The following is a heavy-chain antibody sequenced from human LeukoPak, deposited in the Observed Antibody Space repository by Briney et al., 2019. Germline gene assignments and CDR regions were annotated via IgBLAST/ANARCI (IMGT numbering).Heavy chain of an antibody. CDR1: GGSISSYY. D-gene: IGHD6-13*01. V-gene: IGHV4-59*12. J-gene: IGHJ4*02. CDR2: IDYSGST. Sequence: SETLSLTCTVSGGSISSYYWSWIRQPPGKGLEWIAYIDYSGSTSYNPSLKSRVSISVDKSKNQFSLKLSSVTAADTAVYYCARDIAAADSDYWGQGTLVTVSS. CDR3: ARDIAAADSDY.